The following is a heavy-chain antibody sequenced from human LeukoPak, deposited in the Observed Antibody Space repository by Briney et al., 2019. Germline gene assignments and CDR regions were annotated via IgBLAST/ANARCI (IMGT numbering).Heavy chain of an antibody. CDR2: IYYSGNT. V-gene: IGHV4-39*01. J-gene: IGHJ4*02. Sequence: SETLSLTCTVSGGSLSSSNYYWGWIRQPPGKGLEWIGTIYYSGNTYYNPSPKSRVSISVDTSKNQFSLKLSSVTAADTAVYYCARQAVAGNGFDYWGQGTLVTPSS. CDR3: ARQAVAGNGFDY. D-gene: IGHD6-19*01. CDR1: GGSLSSSNYY.